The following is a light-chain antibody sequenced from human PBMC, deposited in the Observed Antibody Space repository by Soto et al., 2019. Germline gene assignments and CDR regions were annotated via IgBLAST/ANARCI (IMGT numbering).Light chain of an antibody. CDR1: QSISSW. J-gene: IGKJ1*01. CDR2: KAS. V-gene: IGKV1-5*03. Sequence: DIQMTQSPSTLSASVGDRVTITCRASQSISSWLAWYQQKPGKAPKLLIYKASSLESGVPSRFSGSGSGTKFTLTINSLQPDDFATYYCQQYNSYSTWTFGQGTKGDIK. CDR3: QQYNSYSTWT.